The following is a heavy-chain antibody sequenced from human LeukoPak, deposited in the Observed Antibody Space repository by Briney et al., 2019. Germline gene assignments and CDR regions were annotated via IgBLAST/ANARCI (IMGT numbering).Heavy chain of an antibody. CDR1: GYTFTANY. V-gene: IGHV1-2*06. CDR2: LNPNSGGT. D-gene: IGHD3-22*01. Sequence: ASVKVSCKASGYTFTANYMHWVRQAPGQGLEWMGRLNPNSGGTSYAQRFQGRVTMTGDTSVSTAYMELSRLRSDDTAVYYCARANYFDTSGSWNWGQGTLVTVSS. J-gene: IGHJ4*02. CDR3: ARANYFDTSGSWN.